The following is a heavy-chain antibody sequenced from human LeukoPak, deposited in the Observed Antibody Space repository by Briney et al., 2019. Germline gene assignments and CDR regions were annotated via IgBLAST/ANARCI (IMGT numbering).Heavy chain of an antibody. CDR2: IRYDGSNK. Sequence: GGSLRLSCAASGFTFSSYGMHWVRQAPGKGLEWVAFIRYDGSNKYYADSVKGRFTTSRDNSKNTLYLQMNSLRAEDTAVYYCARESYYYDSSAFDYWGQGTLVTVSS. D-gene: IGHD3-22*01. J-gene: IGHJ4*02. CDR1: GFTFSSYG. V-gene: IGHV3-30*02. CDR3: ARESYYYDSSAFDY.